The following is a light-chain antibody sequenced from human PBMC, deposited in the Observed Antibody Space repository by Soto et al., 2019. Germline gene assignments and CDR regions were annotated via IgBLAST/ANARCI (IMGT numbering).Light chain of an antibody. Sequence: DIHIAHSPSSLSASFVDRVTITRRASQSIAGYLSWYQQKPGKAPKFLIYSASTLQRGVPSRFSGSGSGTDFTLTITGLQPEDFATYYCQQSFTVPITFGQGTDWRL. CDR1: QSIAGY. J-gene: IGKJ5*01. CDR2: SAS. CDR3: QQSFTVPIT. V-gene: IGKV1-39*01.